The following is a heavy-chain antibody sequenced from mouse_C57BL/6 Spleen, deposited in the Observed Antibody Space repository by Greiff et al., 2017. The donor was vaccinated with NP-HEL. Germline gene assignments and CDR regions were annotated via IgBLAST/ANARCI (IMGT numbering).Heavy chain of an antibody. J-gene: IGHJ3*01. V-gene: IGHV1-81*01. CDR2: IYPRSGYT. D-gene: IGHD2-4*01. CDR3: ERARDDYDRGTWFAY. CDR1: GYTFTSYG. Sequence: QVQLQQSGAELARPGASVKLSCKASGYTFTSYGISWVKQRTGQGLEWIGEIYPRSGYTYYNEKFKGKATLTADKSSSTAYMELRSLTSEDSAVFFGERARDDYDRGTWFAYWGQGTLVTVSA.